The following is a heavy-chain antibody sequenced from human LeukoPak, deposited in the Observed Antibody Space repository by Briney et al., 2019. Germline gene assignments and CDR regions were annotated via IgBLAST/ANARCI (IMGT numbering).Heavy chain of an antibody. CDR1: GFTFSSYG. J-gene: IGHJ4*02. D-gene: IGHD3-9*01. CDR2: IRYDGSNK. V-gene: IGHV3-30*02. Sequence: PGGSLRLSCAASGFTFSSYGMHWVRQAPGKGLEWVAFIRYDGSNKYYADSVKGRFTISRDNSKNTLYLQMNSLRAEDTAVYYCAKDLGDYDILTGYGYWGQGTLVTVSS. CDR3: AKDLGDYDILTGYGY.